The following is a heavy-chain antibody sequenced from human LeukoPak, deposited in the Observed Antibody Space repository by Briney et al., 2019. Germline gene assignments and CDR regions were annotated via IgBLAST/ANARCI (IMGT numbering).Heavy chain of an antibody. V-gene: IGHV1-18*01. CDR3: ARDNWGTTKIPRLRSFYMDV. J-gene: IGHJ6*03. CDR1: GYTFTSYG. D-gene: IGHD4-17*01. CDR2: ISAYNGNT. Sequence: ASVKVSCKASGYTFTSYGISWVRQAPGQGLEWMGWISAYNGNTNYAQKLQGRVTMTTDTSTSTAYMELRSLRSDDTAVYYCARDNWGTTKIPRLRSFYMDVWGKGTTVTVSS.